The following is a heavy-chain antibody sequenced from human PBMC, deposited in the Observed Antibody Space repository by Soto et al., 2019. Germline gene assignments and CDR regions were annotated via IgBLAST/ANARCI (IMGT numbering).Heavy chain of an antibody. V-gene: IGHV4-39*01. D-gene: IGHD2-21*02. Sequence: SETLSLTCTVSGCSISSSSYYWCWILHPPGKGLEWIGSIYYSGSTYYNPSLKSRVTISVDTSKNQFSLKLSSVTAADTAVYYCASPNCGGDRYRHAFYICGEGIMV. J-gene: IGHJ3*02. CDR3: ASPNCGGDRYRHAFYI. CDR2: IYYSGST. CDR1: GCSISSSSYY.